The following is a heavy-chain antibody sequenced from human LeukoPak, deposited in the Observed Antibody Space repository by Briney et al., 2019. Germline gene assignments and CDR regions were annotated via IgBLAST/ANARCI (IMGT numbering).Heavy chain of an antibody. CDR2: ITSRSSYT. D-gene: IGHD6-13*01. V-gene: IGHV3-21*01. CDR3: ARDPIAAAASGGDY. Sequence: GVSLRLSCAASAFTFSSYSMNWVRQAPGKGLEWVSSITSRSSYTYYADSVKGRFTISRDNAKNSLYLQMNSLRAEDTAVYYCARDPIAAAASGGDYWGQGTPVTVSS. CDR1: AFTFSSYS. J-gene: IGHJ4*02.